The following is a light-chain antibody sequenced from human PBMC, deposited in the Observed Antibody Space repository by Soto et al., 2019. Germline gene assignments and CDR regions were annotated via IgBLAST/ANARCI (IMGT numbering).Light chain of an antibody. Sequence: DIQMTQSPSSLSASVGDRVTITCRASQSISSYLNWYQQKPGKAPKLLIYAASSLQSGVPSRFSGSGSGTDFTLTISSLQPEDFATYYCQQSYSNLWTFGQGTKVEL. CDR3: QQSYSNLWT. CDR1: QSISSY. J-gene: IGKJ1*01. V-gene: IGKV1-39*01. CDR2: AAS.